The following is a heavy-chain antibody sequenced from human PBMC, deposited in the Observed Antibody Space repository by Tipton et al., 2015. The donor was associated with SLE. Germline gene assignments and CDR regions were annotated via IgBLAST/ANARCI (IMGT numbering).Heavy chain of an antibody. CDR2: IFSSGHT. D-gene: IGHD3-3*01. CDR3: ARGRAITILTALFFDY. J-gene: IGHJ4*02. CDR1: GASFSIPGYY. Sequence: TLSLTCTVSGASFSIPGYYWSWIRHHPGKGLEFIGYIFSSGHTYYTPSLASRVLISIDTSEHQFSLKLSSLTAADTAMYYCARGRAITILTALFFDYWGQGTLVTVSS. V-gene: IGHV4-31*03.